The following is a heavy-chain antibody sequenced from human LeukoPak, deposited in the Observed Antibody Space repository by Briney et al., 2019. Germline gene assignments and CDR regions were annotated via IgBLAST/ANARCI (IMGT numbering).Heavy chain of an antibody. CDR3: ARVLWFGVTFDY. CDR1: GGSISSSSYY. V-gene: IGHV4-39*07. J-gene: IGHJ4*02. D-gene: IGHD3-10*01. CDR2: IYYSGST. Sequence: SETLSLTCTVSGGSISSSSYYWGWIRQPPGKGLGWIGSIYYSGSTYYNPSLKSRVTISVDTSKNQFSLKLSSVTAADTAVYYCARVLWFGVTFDYWGQGTLVTVSS.